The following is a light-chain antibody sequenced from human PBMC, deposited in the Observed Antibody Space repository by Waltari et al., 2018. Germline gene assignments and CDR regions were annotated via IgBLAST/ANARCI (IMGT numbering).Light chain of an antibody. CDR1: QRVSSNY. CDR3: QQYGTPQGYI. V-gene: IGKV3-20*01. CDR2: GAS. J-gene: IGKJ2*01. Sequence: EIVLTQSPGTLSLSPGETATLSCRANQRVSSNYFAWYQKKAGQSPRLLIYGASNRASGVPGRFSGRVSGAEFTLTISRLDPEDFAVYYCQQYGTPQGYIFGQGTKVDI.